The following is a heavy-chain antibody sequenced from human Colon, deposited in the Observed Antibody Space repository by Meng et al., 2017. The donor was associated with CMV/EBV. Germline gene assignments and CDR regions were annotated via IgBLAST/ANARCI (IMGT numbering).Heavy chain of an antibody. Sequence: GESLKISCAASGFSFSDYYMTWIRQAPGKGLEWLSYIAGSGKTMNYAESVKGRFTISRDNDKKSLYLQMSSLRVEDTAVYYCARDSIAARPHYFDYWGQGTLVTVSS. D-gene: IGHD6-6*01. J-gene: IGHJ4*02. CDR3: ARDSIAARPHYFDY. CDR2: IAGSGKTM. V-gene: IGHV3-11*01. CDR1: GFSFSDYY.